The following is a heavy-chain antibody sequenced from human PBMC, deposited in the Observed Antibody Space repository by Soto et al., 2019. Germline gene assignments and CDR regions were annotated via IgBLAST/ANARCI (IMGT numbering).Heavy chain of an antibody. CDR3: ARHFDILTGGLADYYYSGMDV. CDR1: GGIFSSYA. Sequence: SVKVSCKASGGIFSSYAISWVRQAPGQGLEWMGGIIPIFGTANYAQKFQGRVMHTADEYTSTAYMELSSLKSEDTAVYYCARHFDILTGGLADYYYSGMDVWGQGTTVTVSS. J-gene: IGHJ6*02. D-gene: IGHD3-9*01. V-gene: IGHV1-69*13. CDR2: IIPIFGTA.